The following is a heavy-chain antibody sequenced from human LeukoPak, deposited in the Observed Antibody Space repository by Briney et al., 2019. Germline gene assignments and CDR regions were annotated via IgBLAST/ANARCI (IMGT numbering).Heavy chain of an antibody. J-gene: IGHJ3*02. CDR3: ARHYDSSGYHYALRVNDAFDI. D-gene: IGHD3-22*01. V-gene: IGHV4-61*02. CDR1: GGSISSGSYY. Sequence: SQTLSLTCTVSGGSISSGSYYWSWIRQPAGKGLEWIGRIYTSGSTNYNPSLKSRVTISVDTSKNQFSLKLSSVTAADTAVYYCARHYDSSGYHYALRVNDAFDIWGQGTMVTVSS. CDR2: IYTSGST.